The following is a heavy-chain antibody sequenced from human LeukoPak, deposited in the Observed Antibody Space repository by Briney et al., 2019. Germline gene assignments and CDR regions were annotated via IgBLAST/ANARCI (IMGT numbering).Heavy chain of an antibody. CDR2: ISYDGNNK. CDR3: AKDFRAYCGGDCLFDS. D-gene: IGHD2-21*02. V-gene: IGHV3-30*18. Sequence: PGGSLRHSCAASGFTFSTCGMHWVRQAPGKGLEWVAVISYDGNNKYYADSVKGRFTISRDNSKNTLSLQMNSLRAEDTAVYYCAKDFRAYCGGDCLFDSWGQGTLVTVSS. CDR1: GFTFSTCG. J-gene: IGHJ4*02.